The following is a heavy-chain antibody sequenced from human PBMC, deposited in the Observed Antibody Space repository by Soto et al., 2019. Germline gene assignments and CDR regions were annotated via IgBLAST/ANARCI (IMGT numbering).Heavy chain of an antibody. D-gene: IGHD6-13*01. Sequence: EVQLVESGGGLVQPGGSLRLSCAASGFTFSSYRMHWVRQAPGKGLAWVSRIDNDGSVTNYADSVKGRFTISRDNAKTTLYLQMSSLRAEDTAVYYCVAAPAGAFWGQGTLVTVSS. CDR3: VAAPAGAF. CDR2: IDNDGSVT. V-gene: IGHV3-74*01. CDR1: GFTFSSYR. J-gene: IGHJ4*02.